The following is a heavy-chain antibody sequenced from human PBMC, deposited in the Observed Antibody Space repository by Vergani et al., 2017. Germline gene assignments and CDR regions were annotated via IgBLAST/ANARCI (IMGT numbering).Heavy chain of an antibody. CDR1: GGTFSSYA. V-gene: IGHV1-69*18. CDR2: IIPIFGTA. CDR3: ARSTRGGEIDYYYYGMDV. D-gene: IGHD2-21*01. Sequence: QVQLVQSGAEVKKPGSSVKVSCKASGGTFSSYAISWVRQAPGQGLEWMVRIIPIFGTANYAQKFQGRVTITADESTSTAYMELSSLRSEDTAVSYCARSTRGGEIDYYYYGMDVWGQGTTVTVSS. J-gene: IGHJ6*02.